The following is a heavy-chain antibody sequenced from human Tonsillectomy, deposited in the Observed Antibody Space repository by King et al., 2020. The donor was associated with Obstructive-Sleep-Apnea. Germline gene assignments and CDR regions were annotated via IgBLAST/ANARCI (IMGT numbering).Heavy chain of an antibody. CDR1: GYSFTTYW. CDR2: IYPGGYSYT. D-gene: IGHD4-17*01. CDR3: ARLSVTIDY. Sequence: QLVQSGAEVKMPGESLKISCKGSGYSFTTYWIGWVRQMPGKGLEWMGIIYPGGYSYTQYSPSFQGQVTISADKSVNTAYLQWSSLKASDTAMYYCARLSVTIDYWGQGTLVTVSS. V-gene: IGHV5-51*01. J-gene: IGHJ4*02.